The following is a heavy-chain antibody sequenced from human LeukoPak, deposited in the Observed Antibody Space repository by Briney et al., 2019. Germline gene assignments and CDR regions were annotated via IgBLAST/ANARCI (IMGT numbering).Heavy chain of an antibody. J-gene: IGHJ4*02. D-gene: IGHD6-19*01. V-gene: IGHV3-48*01. CDR3: ARDPPGYSSGLLDY. CDR1: GFTFSSYS. Sequence: GGSLRLSCAASGFTFSSYSMNWVRQAPGKGLEWVSYISSSSSTIYYADSVKGRFTISRDNAKNSLYLQMNSLGAEDTAVYYCARDPPGYSSGLLDYWGQGTLVTVSS. CDR2: ISSSSSTI.